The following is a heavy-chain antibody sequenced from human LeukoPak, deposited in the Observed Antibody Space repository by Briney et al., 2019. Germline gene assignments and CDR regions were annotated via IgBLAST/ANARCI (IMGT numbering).Heavy chain of an antibody. D-gene: IGHD3-10*01. J-gene: IGHJ4*02. Sequence: GGSLRLSCAASGFTFSSYSMNWVRQAPGKGLEWVSSISSSSSYIYYADSVKGRFTISRDNAKNSLYLQMNSLRAEDTAVYYCAGLGFGELFLDYWGQGTLVTVSS. CDR2: ISSSSSYI. CDR3: AGLGFGELFLDY. CDR1: GFTFSSYS. V-gene: IGHV3-21*01.